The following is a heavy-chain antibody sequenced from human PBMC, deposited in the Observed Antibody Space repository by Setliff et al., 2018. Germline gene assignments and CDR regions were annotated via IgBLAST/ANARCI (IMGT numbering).Heavy chain of an antibody. D-gene: IGHD5-18*01. CDR1: GGSISPYF. V-gene: IGHV4-59*01. Sequence: KLSETLSLTCTVSGGSISPYFWSWIRLPPGKGLEWIGYIYHNGNTNFNPSLKTRVTMSVDPSKNQFALNLRSVTAADTAVYYCVRDRTAYSYGLDVWAQGTTVTVSS. CDR3: VRDRTAYSYGLDV. J-gene: IGHJ6*02. CDR2: IYHNGNT.